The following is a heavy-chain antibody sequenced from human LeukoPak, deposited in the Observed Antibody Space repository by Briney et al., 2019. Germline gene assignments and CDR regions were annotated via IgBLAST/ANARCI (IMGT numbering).Heavy chain of an antibody. J-gene: IGHJ6*03. V-gene: IGHV4-34*01. Sequence: SETLSLTCAVFGGSFSGYYWSWIRQPPGKGLEWIGEINHSGSTNYNPSHKSRVTISVDTSKNQFSLKLTSVTAADTAVYYCARGQRRQGYCSNTSCYGYYYYYMDVWDKGTTVTVSS. CDR2: INHSGST. CDR1: GGSFSGYY. CDR3: ARGQRRQGYCSNTSCYGYYYYYMDV. D-gene: IGHD2-2*01.